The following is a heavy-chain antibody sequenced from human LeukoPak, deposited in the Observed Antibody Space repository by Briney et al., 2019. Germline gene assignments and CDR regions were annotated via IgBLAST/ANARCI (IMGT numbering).Heavy chain of an antibody. CDR2: IYWDDGR. D-gene: IGHD3-10*01. CDR1: EFSLSTIGVG. Sequence: SGPTLVKPTQTLTLTCTFSEFSLSTIGVGVGWIRQPPGEALEWLALIYWDDGRRYSPSLKSRLTITKDTSKNQVVLTTTNVDPVDTATYYCARSLGLVGGVHYFDYWGQGALVTVSS. CDR3: ARSLGLVGGVHYFDY. J-gene: IGHJ4*02. V-gene: IGHV2-5*02.